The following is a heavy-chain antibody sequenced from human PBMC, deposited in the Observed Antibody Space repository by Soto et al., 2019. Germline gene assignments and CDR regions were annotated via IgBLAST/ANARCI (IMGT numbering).Heavy chain of an antibody. J-gene: IGHJ6*02. D-gene: IGHD2-2*01. CDR2: ISYDGSNK. CDR3: ARGVYCISTSCPTYYYGMDV. V-gene: IGHV3-30*03. CDR1: GFTCSSYG. Sequence: QVQLVESGGGVVQPGRSLRLSCAASGFTCSSYGMHWVRQAPGKGLEWVAVISYDGSNKYYADSVKGRFTISRDNSKNTLYLQMNSLRAEDTAVYYCARGVYCISTSCPTYYYGMDVWGQGTTVTVSS.